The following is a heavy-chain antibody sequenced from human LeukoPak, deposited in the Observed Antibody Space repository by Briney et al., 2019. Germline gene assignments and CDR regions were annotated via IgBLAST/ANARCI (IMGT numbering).Heavy chain of an antibody. J-gene: IGHJ5*02. CDR3: ARATIFGWFDP. Sequence: GGSLRLSCAASGFLVSRNYMTWVRQAPGKGLEWVSSLYSDGSAYFADSVQGRFTISRDNSQNTLYLQMNSLRAEDTAVYYCARATIFGWFDPWGQGTLVTVSS. D-gene: IGHD3-9*01. CDR2: LYSDGSA. CDR1: GFLVSRNY. V-gene: IGHV3-53*01.